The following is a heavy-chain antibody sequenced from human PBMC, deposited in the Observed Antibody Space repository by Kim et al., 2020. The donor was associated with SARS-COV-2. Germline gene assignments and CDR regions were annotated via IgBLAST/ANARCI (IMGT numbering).Heavy chain of an antibody. Sequence: GESLKISCKGSGYSFTSYWIGWVRQMPGKGLEWMGIIYPGDSDTRYSPSFQGQVTISADKSISTAYLQWSSLKASDTAMYYCARRAFGSGSTSYYYYGMDVWGQGTTVTVSS. D-gene: IGHD2-15*01. J-gene: IGHJ6*02. CDR3: ARRAFGSGSTSYYYYGMDV. CDR1: GYSFTSYW. CDR2: IYPGDSDT. V-gene: IGHV5-51*01.